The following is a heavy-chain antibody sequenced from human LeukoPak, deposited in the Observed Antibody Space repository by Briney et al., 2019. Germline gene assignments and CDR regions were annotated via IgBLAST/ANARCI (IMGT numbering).Heavy chain of an antibody. Sequence: PGGSLRLSCAASGFTFSSYAMSWVRQAPWKGLEWVSAISGSGGSTYYADSVKGRFTISRDNSKNTLYLQMNSLRAEDTAVYYCAKALGARGCYYYMDVWGKGTTVTVSS. J-gene: IGHJ6*03. CDR2: ISGSGGST. CDR3: AKALGARGCYYYMDV. CDR1: GFTFSSYA. V-gene: IGHV3-23*01. D-gene: IGHD1-26*01.